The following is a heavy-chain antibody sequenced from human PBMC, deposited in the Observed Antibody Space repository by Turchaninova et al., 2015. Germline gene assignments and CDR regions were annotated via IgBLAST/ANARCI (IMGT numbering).Heavy chain of an antibody. Sequence: QVQLQESGPGLVTPSETLSLPCVVSGSSISRVYYWGWIRQPPGKGLEWIGSIYRSGTTYYNPFLKSRVIIPVDTSRNQFSMKLSSVTAADTAVYYCARLDSSGPNFDYWGQGTLVTVSS. J-gene: IGHJ4*02. CDR1: GSSISRVYY. CDR2: IYRSGTT. V-gene: IGHV4-38-2*01. CDR3: ARLDSSGPNFDY. D-gene: IGHD3-22*01.